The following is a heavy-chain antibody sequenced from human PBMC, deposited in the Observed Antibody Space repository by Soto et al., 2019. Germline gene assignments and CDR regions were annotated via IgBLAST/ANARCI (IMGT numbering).Heavy chain of an antibody. CDR1: GFTFRNQD. J-gene: IGHJ4*02. Sequence: EVQLLESGGGLVQPGGSLRLTCVGSGFTFRNQDMRWVRQAPGKGLEWDSGISGRVGVTYYADSVKGRFPISRDNSKNTLYLQRNHLRANDTAVYYCAKDRQFRSYYESAGHYNDWGQGTLVTVSS. V-gene: IGHV3-23*01. CDR3: AKDRQFRSYYESAGHYND. CDR2: ISGRVGVT. D-gene: IGHD3-22*01.